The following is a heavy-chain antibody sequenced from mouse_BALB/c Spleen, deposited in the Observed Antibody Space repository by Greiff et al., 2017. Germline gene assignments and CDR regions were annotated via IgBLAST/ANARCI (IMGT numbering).Heavy chain of an antibody. CDR3: ARDYYYGSSYGDYAMDY. J-gene: IGHJ4*01. CDR2: IWGDGST. D-gene: IGHD1-1*01. Sequence: VQGVESGPGLVAPSQSLSITCTVSGFSLTGYGVNWVRQPPGKGLEWLGMIWGDGSTDYNSALKSRLSISKDNSKSQVFLKMNSLQTDDTARYYCARDYYYGSSYGDYAMDYWGQGTSVTVSS. V-gene: IGHV2-6-7*01. CDR1: GFSLTGYG.